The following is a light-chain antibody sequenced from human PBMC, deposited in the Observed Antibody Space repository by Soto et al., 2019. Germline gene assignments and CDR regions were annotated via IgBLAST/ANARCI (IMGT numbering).Light chain of an antibody. CDR3: QQLSSYPRT. Sequence: IQLTQSPSSLSASVGDRVTITCRASQGIRSLLAWYQQKPGKAPNLLIYGASTLQSGVPSRFSGSGSGTDFTLTIARLQPEDCATDDCQQLSSYPRTFGQGTKLEVK. J-gene: IGKJ1*01. CDR1: QGIRSL. V-gene: IGKV1-9*01. CDR2: GAS.